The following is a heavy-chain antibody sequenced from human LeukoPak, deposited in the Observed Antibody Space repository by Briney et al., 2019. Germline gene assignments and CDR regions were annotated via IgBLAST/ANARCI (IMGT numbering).Heavy chain of an antibody. Sequence: ASVKVSCKASGYTFTSYGINWVRQAPGQGLEWMGWISADNGFTASAQNLQGRVTMTTDTSTNTAYMELRSLRSDDTAVYYCASSILVGTWFDPWGQGTLVTVSS. V-gene: IGHV1-18*01. CDR1: GYTFTSYG. J-gene: IGHJ5*02. D-gene: IGHD1-26*01. CDR3: ASSILVGTWFDP. CDR2: ISADNGFT.